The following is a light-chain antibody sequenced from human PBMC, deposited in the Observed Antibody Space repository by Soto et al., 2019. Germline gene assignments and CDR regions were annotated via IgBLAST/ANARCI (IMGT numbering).Light chain of an antibody. CDR2: DAS. Sequence: IQMTQSPSTLSASVGDTVTITCRASQTISVSLAWYQQKPGKAPNLLIYDASTLQGGVPSRFSGSGSRTEFTLTVTSLQPEDFATYFCQQYDKYSTFGHGTKVDIK. CDR1: QTISVS. J-gene: IGKJ1*01. CDR3: QQYDKYST. V-gene: IGKV1-5*01.